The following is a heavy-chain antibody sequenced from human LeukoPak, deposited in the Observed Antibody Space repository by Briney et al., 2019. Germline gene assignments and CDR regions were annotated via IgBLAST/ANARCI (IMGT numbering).Heavy chain of an antibody. CDR2: IYYGGST. CDR3: AMTERWYFDY. D-gene: IGHD4-23*01. CDR1: GGSISSGGYY. V-gene: IGHV4-31*03. J-gene: IGHJ4*02. Sequence: PSQTLSLTCTVSGGSISSGGYYWSWIRQHPGKGLEWIGYIYYGGSTYYNPSLKSRVTISVDTSKNQFSLKLSSVTAADTAVYYCAMTERWYFDYWGQGTLVTVSS.